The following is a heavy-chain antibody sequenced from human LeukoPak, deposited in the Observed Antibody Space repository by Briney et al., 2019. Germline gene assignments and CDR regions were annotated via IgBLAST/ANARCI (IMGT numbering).Heavy chain of an antibody. D-gene: IGHD4-23*01. Sequence: GGSLRLSCAASGFTFSSYWMHWVRQAPGKGLVWVSRINSDGSSTSYADSVKGRFTISRDNAKNTLYLQMNSLRAEDTAVYYCARGSLPFRYGGKGFDYWGQGTLVTVSS. CDR3: ARGSLPFRYGGKGFDY. J-gene: IGHJ4*02. CDR1: GFTFSSYW. V-gene: IGHV3-74*01. CDR2: INSDGSST.